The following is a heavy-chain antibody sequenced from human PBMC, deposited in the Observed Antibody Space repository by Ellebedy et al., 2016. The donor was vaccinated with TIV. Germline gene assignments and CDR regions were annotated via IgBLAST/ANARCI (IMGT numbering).Heavy chain of an antibody. CDR2: INQDGSEK. D-gene: IGHD4-17*01. CDR1: GFSFRSYW. CDR3: ATDGSYGDYRSPTHAFVM. J-gene: IGHJ3*02. Sequence: GGSLRLSCGASGFSFRSYWMTWVRQAPGKGLEWVANINQDGSEKHYVDSVKGRFTISRDNAKNSLYLQMNRLRGEDKAVYYCATDGSYGDYRSPTHAFVMWGQGTLVTVSS. V-gene: IGHV3-7*01.